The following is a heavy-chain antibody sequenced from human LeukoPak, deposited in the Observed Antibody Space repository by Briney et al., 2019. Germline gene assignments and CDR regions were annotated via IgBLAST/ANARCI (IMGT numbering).Heavy chain of an antibody. V-gene: IGHV1-8*01. CDR1: GDTFTSYD. J-gene: IGHJ4*02. CDR2: MNPNSGHT. CDR3: ARSIVGVRKRNDY. D-gene: IGHD1-26*01. Sequence: ASVKVSCKASGDTFTSYDIIWVRQASGQGLESMGWMNPNSGHTGYAQKFQGRVTMTRTTSISTAYMELTSLTSEDSAVYYCARSIVGVRKRNDYWGQGTLVTVYS.